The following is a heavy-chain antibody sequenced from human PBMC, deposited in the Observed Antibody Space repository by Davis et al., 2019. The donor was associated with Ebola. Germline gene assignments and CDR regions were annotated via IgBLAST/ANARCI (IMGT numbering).Heavy chain of an antibody. D-gene: IGHD5-18*01. CDR2: ISYDGSNK. CDR1: GFTFSNYA. J-gene: IGHJ4*02. V-gene: IGHV3-30-3*01. CDR3: AREPPPTRIQLLYYFDY. Sequence: GGSLRLSCAASGFTFSNYAMHWVRQAPGKGLEWVAVISYDGSNKYYADSVKGRFTISRDNSKNTLYLQMNSLRAEDTAVYYCAREPPPTRIQLLYYFDYWGQGTLVTVSS.